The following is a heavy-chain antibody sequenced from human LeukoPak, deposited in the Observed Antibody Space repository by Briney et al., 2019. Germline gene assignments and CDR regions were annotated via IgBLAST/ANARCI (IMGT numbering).Heavy chain of an antibody. Sequence: SETLSLTCTVSGDSVSTYYWSWIRQPPGKGLEWIGYIYYPGTTNYNPSLKSRVTLSVDTSKNQFSLTLNSVTAADTAVYYCARNQTSYDFWRGSHPGSHQAFDVWGQGTQVTVSS. D-gene: IGHD3-3*01. CDR1: GDSVSTYY. V-gene: IGHV4-59*02. CDR2: IYYPGTT. CDR3: ARNQTSYDFWRGSHPGSHQAFDV. J-gene: IGHJ3*01.